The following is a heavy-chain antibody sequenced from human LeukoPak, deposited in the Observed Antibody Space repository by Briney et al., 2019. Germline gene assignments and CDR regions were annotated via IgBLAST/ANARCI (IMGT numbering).Heavy chain of an antibody. J-gene: IGHJ6*03. V-gene: IGHV4-4*07. CDR1: GGSISSYY. Sequence: SETLSLTCTVSGGSISSYYWSWIRQPAGKGLEWIGHIYTSGSTNYNPSLKSRVTISVDTSKNQFSLKLSSVTAADTAMYFCARGGSGWNAYYYYMDVWGKGTTVTISS. CDR3: ARGGSGWNAYYYYMDV. D-gene: IGHD1-1*01. CDR2: IYTSGST.